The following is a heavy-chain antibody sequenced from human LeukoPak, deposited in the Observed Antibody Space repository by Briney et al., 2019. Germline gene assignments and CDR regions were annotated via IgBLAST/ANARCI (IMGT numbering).Heavy chain of an antibody. CDR3: ARGLDYDSSGYYHEKSFDY. CDR2: IYYSGST. D-gene: IGHD3-22*01. J-gene: IGHJ4*02. CDR1: GGSISSYY. Sequence: SETLSLTCTVSGGSISSYYWSWIRQPPGKGLEWIGYIYYSGSTNYNPSLKSRVTISVDTSKNQISLKLSSVTAADTAVYYCARGLDYDSSGYYHEKSFDYWGQGTLVTVSS. V-gene: IGHV4-59*01.